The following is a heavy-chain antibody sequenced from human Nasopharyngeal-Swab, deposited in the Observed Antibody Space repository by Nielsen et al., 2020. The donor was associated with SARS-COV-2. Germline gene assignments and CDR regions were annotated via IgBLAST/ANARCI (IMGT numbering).Heavy chain of an antibody. CDR2: VHFLGST. J-gene: IGHJ3*02. V-gene: IGHV4-59*13. Sequence: SETLSLTCTVSGGSISSYYWNWIRQPPGKGLEWIGYVHFLGSTDYSPSLKSRVTISLDTSNYQFSLRLSSVTAADTAVYYCARDSYRDAFDIWGQGTMATVSS. CDR3: ARDSYRDAFDI. CDR1: GGSISSYY.